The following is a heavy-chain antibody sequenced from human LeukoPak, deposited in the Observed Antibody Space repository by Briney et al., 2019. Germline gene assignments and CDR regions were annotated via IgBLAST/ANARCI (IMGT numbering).Heavy chain of an antibody. Sequence: GGSLRLSCAASGFTFSSYSMNWVRQAPGKGLEWVSSISSSSSYIYYADSVKGRFTISRDNSKNTLYLQMNSLRAEDTAVYYCAKGPQTTLLYYYYMDVWGKGTTVTVSS. D-gene: IGHD4-11*01. V-gene: IGHV3-21*01. CDR3: AKGPQTTLLYYYYMDV. CDR2: ISSSSSYI. J-gene: IGHJ6*03. CDR1: GFTFSSYS.